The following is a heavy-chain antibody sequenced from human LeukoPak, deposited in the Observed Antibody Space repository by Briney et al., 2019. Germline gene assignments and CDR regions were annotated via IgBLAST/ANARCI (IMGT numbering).Heavy chain of an antibody. Sequence: VASVKVSCKASGGTFSRHAISWVRQAPGQGLEWMGGIIPIFGTANYAQKFRGRVTITADESTTTASMELSSLRSEDTAVYYCARLLGLTFDYWGQGTLVTVSS. V-gene: IGHV1-69*01. CDR2: IIPIFGTA. CDR3: ARLLGLTFDY. J-gene: IGHJ4*02. D-gene: IGHD4/OR15-4a*01. CDR1: GGTFSRHA.